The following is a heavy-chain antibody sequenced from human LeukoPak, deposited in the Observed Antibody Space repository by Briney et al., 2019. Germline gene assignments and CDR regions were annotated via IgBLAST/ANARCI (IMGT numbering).Heavy chain of an antibody. Sequence: ASVKVSCKVSGYTLTDLSMNWVRQAPGKGLEWMGGVDPDDGETIYAQKFQGRGTMTDDTSTDTAHMELITLRSEDTAVYYCAKVSANSYDILTGYSYGGQGTLVTVSS. V-gene: IGHV1-24*01. CDR3: AKVSANSYDILTGYSY. CDR2: VDPDDGET. J-gene: IGHJ4*02. CDR1: GYTLTDLS. D-gene: IGHD3-9*01.